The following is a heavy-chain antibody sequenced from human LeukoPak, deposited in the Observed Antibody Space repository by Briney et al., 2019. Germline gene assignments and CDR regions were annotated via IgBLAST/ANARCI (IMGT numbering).Heavy chain of an antibody. CDR3: ARGDSSGYPDY. V-gene: IGHV4-4*02. CDR1: GDSISNSNW. D-gene: IGHD3-22*01. J-gene: IGHJ4*02. Sequence: PSETLSLTCAVSGDSISNSNWWSWVRQPPGKGLEWIGEIYQSGGTNYNPSLKSRVTISVDKSKNQFSRKLNSVTAADTAVYYCARGDSSGYPDYWGQGTLVTVSS. CDR2: IYQSGGT.